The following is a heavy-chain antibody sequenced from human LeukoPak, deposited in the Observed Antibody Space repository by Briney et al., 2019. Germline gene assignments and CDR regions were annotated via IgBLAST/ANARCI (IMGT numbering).Heavy chain of an antibody. CDR1: GGSISSSSYY. Sequence: SETLSLTCTVSGGSISSSSYYWGWIRQPPGKELEWIGSIYYSGSTYYNPSLKSRVTISVDTSKNQFSLKLSSVTAADTAVYYCASQYYYDSSGYSRRAFDIWGQGTMVTVSS. V-gene: IGHV4-39*01. D-gene: IGHD3-22*01. CDR2: IYYSGST. CDR3: ASQYYYDSSGYSRRAFDI. J-gene: IGHJ3*02.